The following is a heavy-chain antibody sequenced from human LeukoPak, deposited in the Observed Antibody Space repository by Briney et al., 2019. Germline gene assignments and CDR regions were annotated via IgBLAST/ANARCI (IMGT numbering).Heavy chain of an antibody. V-gene: IGHV4-4*07. CDR2: IYTSGST. D-gene: IGHD3-10*01. Sequence: SETLSLTCTVSGGSISSYYWSWIRQPAGKGLEWIGRIYTSGSTNYNPSLKSRVTISVDTSKNQFSLKLSSVTAADTAVYYCARDLRTYYYGSGSYYNFFDYWGQGTLVTVSS. J-gene: IGHJ4*02. CDR3: ARDLRTYYYGSGSYYNFFDY. CDR1: GGSISSYY.